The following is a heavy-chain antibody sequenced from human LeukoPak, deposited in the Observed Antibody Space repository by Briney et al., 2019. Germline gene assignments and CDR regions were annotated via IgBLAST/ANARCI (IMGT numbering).Heavy chain of an antibody. CDR3: ARRSGDGSGYHLLDY. V-gene: IGHV5-10-1*01. J-gene: IGHJ4*02. CDR2: IDPTGSYT. Sequence: GESLMISCKGSGYSFTSYWITWVRQMPGKGLEWMGRIDPTGSYTNYSPSFQGHVTISADKSISTAYLQWSSLKASDTAMYYCARRSGDGSGYHLLDYWGQGTLVTVSS. D-gene: IGHD3-3*01. CDR1: GYSFTSYW.